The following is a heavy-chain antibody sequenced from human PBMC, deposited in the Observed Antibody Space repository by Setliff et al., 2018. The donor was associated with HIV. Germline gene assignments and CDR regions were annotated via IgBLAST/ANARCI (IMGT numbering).Heavy chain of an antibody. Sequence: ASVKVSCKVSGYTFTNSGMHWMRQAPGQRPEWMGCINGGSGRTEYSQKFQSRVTITRDTAARTDYMELSSLRSEDTAMYYCARVVRPTVAEYYFDYWGQGTLVTVSS. CDR1: GYTFTNSG. CDR3: ARVVRPTVAEYYFDY. D-gene: IGHD6-19*01. V-gene: IGHV1-3*01. CDR2: INGGSGRT. J-gene: IGHJ4*02.